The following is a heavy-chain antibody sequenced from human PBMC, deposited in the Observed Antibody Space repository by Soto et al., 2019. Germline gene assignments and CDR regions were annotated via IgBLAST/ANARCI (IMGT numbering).Heavy chain of an antibody. V-gene: IGHV4-4*07. CDR2: VYSSGGT. CDR1: GGSMSSYY. J-gene: IGHJ5*02. CDR3: ARGQRFSDWFAP. Sequence: SETLSLTCTVSGGSMSSYYWTWIRQPAGKGLEWIGRVYSSGGTHYNPSLKSRVTIPLDTSKNQFSLRLLSVTDADTAVYYCARGQRFSDWFAPWGQGTLVTVSS. D-gene: IGHD3-3*01.